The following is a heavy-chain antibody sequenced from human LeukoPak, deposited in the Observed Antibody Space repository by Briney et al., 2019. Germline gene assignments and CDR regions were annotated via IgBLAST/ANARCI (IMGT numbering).Heavy chain of an antibody. D-gene: IGHD1-26*01. CDR2: ITSSGTTK. CDR3: ARGLFVGATNDY. J-gene: IGHJ4*02. V-gene: IGHV3-11*04. Sequence: PGGSLRLSCTASGFTFSDYYMSWIRQAPGKGLEWISYITSSGTTKCYADSVRGRFTISRDNAKNSLYLQMNSLRAEDTAVYYCARGLFVGATNDYWGQGTLVTVSS. CDR1: GFTFSDYY.